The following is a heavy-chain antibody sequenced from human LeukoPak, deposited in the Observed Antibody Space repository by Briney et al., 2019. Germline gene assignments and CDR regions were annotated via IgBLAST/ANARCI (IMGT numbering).Heavy chain of an antibody. V-gene: IGHV3-48*03. CDR3: ARGPSITMIVVVILGYFDY. CDR2: ISSSGSTI. Sequence: GGSLRLSCAASGFTFSSYEMNWVRQAPGKGLEWDSYISSSGSTIYYADSVKGRFTISRDNAKNSLYLQMNSLRAEDTAVYYCARGPSITMIVVVILGYFDYWGQGTLVTVSS. D-gene: IGHD3-22*01. CDR1: GFTFSSYE. J-gene: IGHJ4*02.